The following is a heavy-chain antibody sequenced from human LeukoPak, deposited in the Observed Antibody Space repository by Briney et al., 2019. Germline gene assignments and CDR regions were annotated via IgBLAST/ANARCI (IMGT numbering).Heavy chain of an antibody. Sequence: ASVKVSCKASDYTFTSYGISWVRQAPGQGLEWMGWMNPNSGNTGYAQKFQGRVTMTRNTSISTAYMELSSLRSEDTAVYYCARAGRVGATDYWGQGTLVTVSS. J-gene: IGHJ4*02. CDR2: MNPNSGNT. CDR3: ARAGRVGATDY. V-gene: IGHV1-8*02. D-gene: IGHD1-26*01. CDR1: DYTFTSYG.